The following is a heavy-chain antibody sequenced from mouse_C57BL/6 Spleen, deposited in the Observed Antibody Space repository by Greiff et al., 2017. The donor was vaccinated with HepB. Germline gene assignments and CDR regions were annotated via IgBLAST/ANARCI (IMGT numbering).Heavy chain of an antibody. CDR2: IYPGSGST. J-gene: IGHJ3*01. Sequence: VQLQQSGAELVKPGASVKMSCKASGYTFTSYWITWVKQRPGQGLEWIGDIYPGSGSTNYNEKFKSKATLTVDTSSSTAYMQLSSLTSEDSAVYYCAKCYYYGSSYWFAYWGQGTLVTVSA. CDR1: GYTFTSYW. CDR3: AKCYYYGSSYWFAY. D-gene: IGHD1-1*01. V-gene: IGHV1-55*01.